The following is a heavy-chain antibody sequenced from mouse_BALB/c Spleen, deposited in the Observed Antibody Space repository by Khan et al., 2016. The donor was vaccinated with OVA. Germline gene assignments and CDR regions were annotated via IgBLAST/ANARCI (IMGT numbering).Heavy chain of an antibody. CDR2: IRYDGNS. CDR1: GYSITSGYF. D-gene: IGHD3-1*01. CDR3: ARGGSSGPAWFTY. Sequence: EVQLQESGLGLVKPSQSLSLTCSVTGYSITSGYFWNWIRQFPGNNLEWMGYIRYDGNSNYNPSLKNRISITRDTSKNQFFLKLNSVTPEDTATYYCARGGSSGPAWFTYWGQGILVTVSA. V-gene: IGHV3-6*02. J-gene: IGHJ3*01.